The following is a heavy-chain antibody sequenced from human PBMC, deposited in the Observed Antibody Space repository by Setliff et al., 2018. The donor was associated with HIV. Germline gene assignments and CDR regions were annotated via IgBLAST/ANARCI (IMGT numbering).Heavy chain of an antibody. J-gene: IGHJ4*02. V-gene: IGHV4-39*02. CDR3: AREGRGDPAMATTRIDY. D-gene: IGHD1-1*01. CDR2: IYYTGFA. Sequence: SETLSLTCSVSGDSISSGSYFWGWIRQTPGKGLEWIGNIYYTGFAYYNPSLKSRVTISLDTSKTHFFLNLTSVTDADTAVYFCAREGRGDPAMATTRIDYWGQGKLVTVSS. CDR1: GDSISSGSYF.